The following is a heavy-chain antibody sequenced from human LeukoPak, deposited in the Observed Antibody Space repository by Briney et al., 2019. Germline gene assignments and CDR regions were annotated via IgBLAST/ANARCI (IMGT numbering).Heavy chain of an antibody. Sequence: ASVKVSCKASGYTFTSYYMHWVRQAHGQGLEWMGIINPSGGSTSYAQKFQGRVTMTRDMSTSTVYMELSSLRSEDTAVYYCAREGLLSDAFDIWGQGTMVTVSS. CDR1: GYTFTSYY. CDR3: AREGLLSDAFDI. D-gene: IGHD3-10*01. V-gene: IGHV1-46*01. J-gene: IGHJ3*02. CDR2: INPSGGST.